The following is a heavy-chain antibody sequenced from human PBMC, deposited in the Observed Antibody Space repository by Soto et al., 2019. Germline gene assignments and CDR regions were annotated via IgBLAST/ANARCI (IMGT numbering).Heavy chain of an antibody. D-gene: IGHD3-10*02. V-gene: IGHV3-23*01. Sequence: EVQLLESGGGLVQPGGSLRLSCAASGFTFSSYAMSWVRQAPGKGLEWVSAISGSGGSTYYADSVKGRFTISRDNSKNTLYLQMNSLRAEDTAVYYCAKVGPNVRGFITYYFDYWGQGTLVTVSS. CDR2: ISGSGGST. J-gene: IGHJ4*02. CDR1: GFTFSSYA. CDR3: AKVGPNVRGFITYYFDY.